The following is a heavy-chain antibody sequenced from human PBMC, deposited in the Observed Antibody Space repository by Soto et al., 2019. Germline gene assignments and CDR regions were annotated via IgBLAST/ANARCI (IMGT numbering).Heavy chain of an antibody. CDR1: GGTFSSYA. CDR2: IIPIFGTA. J-gene: IGHJ5*02. V-gene: IGHV1-69*13. Sequence: SVKVSFKASGGTFSSYAISWVRQAPGQGLEWMGGIIPIFGTANYAQKFQGRVTITADESTSTAYMELSSLRPEDTAVYYCAREIRVDSTFDPWGQGTLVTVSS. D-gene: IGHD3-9*01. CDR3: AREIRVDSTFDP.